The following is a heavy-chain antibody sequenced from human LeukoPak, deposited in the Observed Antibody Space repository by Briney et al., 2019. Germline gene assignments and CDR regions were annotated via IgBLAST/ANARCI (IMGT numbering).Heavy chain of an antibody. CDR3: ARASYYYGSGGRGGSYFDY. CDR2: IYTSGST. D-gene: IGHD3-10*01. CDR1: GGSISSYY. Sequence: SETLSLTCTVSGGSISSYYWSWIRQPAGKGLEWIGRIYTSGSTNYNPSLKSRVTMSVDTSKNQFSLKLSSVTAADTAVYYCARASYYYGSGGRGGSYFDYWGQGTLVTVFS. J-gene: IGHJ4*02. V-gene: IGHV4-4*07.